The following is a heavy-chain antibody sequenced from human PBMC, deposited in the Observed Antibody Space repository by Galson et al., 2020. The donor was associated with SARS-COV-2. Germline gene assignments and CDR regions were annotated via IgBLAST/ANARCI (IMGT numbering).Heavy chain of an antibody. Sequence: SETLSLTCTVSGYSISSGYYWGWIRQPPGKGLEWIGSIYHSGSTYYNPSLKSRVTISGDTTKNQFSLKMSSVTAADTAVYYCARDIHNYGYYYYYMDVWGKGTTVTVSS. CDR3: ARDIHNYGYYYYYMDV. CDR1: GYSISSGYY. CDR2: IYHSGST. J-gene: IGHJ6*03. V-gene: IGHV4-38-2*02. D-gene: IGHD3-10*01.